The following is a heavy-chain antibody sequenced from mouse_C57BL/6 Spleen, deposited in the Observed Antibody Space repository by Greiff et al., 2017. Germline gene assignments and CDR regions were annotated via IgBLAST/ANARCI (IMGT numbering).Heavy chain of an antibody. Sequence: QVQLQQPGAELVKPGASVKVSCKASGYTFTSYWMHWVKQRPGQGLEWIGRIHPSDSDTNYNQKFKGKVTLTVDKSSSTAYMQLSSLTSEDSADYYCAIEGGYYTYYFDYWGQGTTLTVSS. CDR2: IHPSDSDT. CDR1: GYTFTSYW. V-gene: IGHV1-74*01. CDR3: AIEGGYYTYYFDY. J-gene: IGHJ2*01. D-gene: IGHD2-3*01.